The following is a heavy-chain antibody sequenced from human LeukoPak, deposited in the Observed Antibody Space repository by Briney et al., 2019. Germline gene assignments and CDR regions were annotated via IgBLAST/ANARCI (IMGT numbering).Heavy chain of an antibody. CDR3: ARHMDPYSSSWYTIDY. CDR2: IYYSGST. J-gene: IGHJ4*02. CDR1: GGSISSYY. Sequence: SETLSLTRTVSGGSISSYYWSWIRQPPGKGLEWIGYIYYSGSTNYNPSLKSRVTMSVDTSKNQFSLKLSSVTAADTAVYYCARHMDPYSSSWYTIDYWGQGTLVTVSS. D-gene: IGHD6-13*01. V-gene: IGHV4-59*08.